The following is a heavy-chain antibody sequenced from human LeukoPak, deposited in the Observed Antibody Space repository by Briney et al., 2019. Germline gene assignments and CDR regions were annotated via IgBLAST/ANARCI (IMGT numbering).Heavy chain of an antibody. V-gene: IGHV3-7*01. CDR3: ARDRPLGAYDFWSGYHSSHFDY. J-gene: IGHJ4*02. Sequence: GGSLRLSCAASGFTFSSYWMSWVRQAPGKGLEWVANIKQDGSEKYYVDSVKGRFTISRDNAKNSLYLQMNSLRAEDTAVYYCARDRPLGAYDFWSGYHSSHFDYWGQGTLVTVSS. D-gene: IGHD3-3*01. CDR2: IKQDGSEK. CDR1: GFTFSSYW.